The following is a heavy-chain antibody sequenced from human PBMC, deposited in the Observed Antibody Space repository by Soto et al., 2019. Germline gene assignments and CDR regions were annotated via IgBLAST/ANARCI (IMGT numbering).Heavy chain of an antibody. J-gene: IGHJ6*03. V-gene: IGHV4-34*01. D-gene: IGHD2-15*01. CDR2: INHSGST. CDR1: GGSFSGYY. Sequence: SETLSLTCAVYGGSFSGYYWSWIRQPPGKGLEWIGEINHSGSTNYNPSLKSRVTISVDTSKNQFSLKLSSVTAADTTVYYCARLGCSGGSCYINPYYYYYMDVWGKGTTVTVSS. CDR3: ARLGCSGGSCYINPYYYYYMDV.